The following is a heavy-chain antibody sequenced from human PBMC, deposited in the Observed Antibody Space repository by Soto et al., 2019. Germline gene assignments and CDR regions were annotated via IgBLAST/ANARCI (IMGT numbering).Heavy chain of an antibody. CDR1: GFTFSSYA. V-gene: IGHV3-30*14. CDR2: VSHDGKSG. J-gene: IGHJ4*02. D-gene: IGHD6-19*01. CDR3: ASLDKFNGGWS. Sequence: QVQLVESGGGVVQPGRSLRLSCAASGFTFSSYAMHWVRRAPGKGLEWVAAVSHDGKSGFYADSVSGRFTVSRDNSNNLVYLQLARLIHEYTALFYCASLDKFNGGWSWGQGTAVTVSS.